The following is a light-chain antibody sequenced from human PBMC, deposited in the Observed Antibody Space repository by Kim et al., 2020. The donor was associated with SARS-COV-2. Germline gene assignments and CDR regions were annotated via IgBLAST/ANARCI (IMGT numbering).Light chain of an antibody. CDR3: QQRSYWPPMYT. CDR2: EAS. J-gene: IGKJ2*01. V-gene: IGKV3-11*01. CDR1: QCIDYF. Sequence: ATVSYVTSQCIDYFLACYLQKGGQAPRFLIYEASNCATVVPASFSVSESRTDFYLTISRLASEDLAVYYCQQRSYWPPMYTFRQGTKLEI.